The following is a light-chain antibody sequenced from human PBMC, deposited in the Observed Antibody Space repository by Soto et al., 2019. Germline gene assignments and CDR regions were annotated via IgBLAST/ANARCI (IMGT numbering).Light chain of an antibody. J-gene: IGKJ4*01. CDR1: QSISSC. Sequence: DIQMTQSPSSLSASVGDRVTITCRASQSISSCLNWYQQKPGKAPKLLIYAASRLQSGVPSRFSGSGSGTDFTLTISSLQPEDFATYDCQQSYSTPLTFGGGTKVQIK. CDR3: QQSYSTPLT. V-gene: IGKV1-39*01. CDR2: AAS.